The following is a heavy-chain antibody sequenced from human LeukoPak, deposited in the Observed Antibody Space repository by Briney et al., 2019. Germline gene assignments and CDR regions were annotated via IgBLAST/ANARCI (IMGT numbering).Heavy chain of an antibody. CDR2: ISSNGGST. CDR3: ARDSGIAVAGFDP. Sequence: GGSLRLSCAASGFTFSSYAMHWVRQAPGKGLEYVSAISSNGGSTYYANSVKGRFTISRDNSKNTLYLQMGSPRAEDMAVYYCARDSGIAVAGFDPWGQGTLVTVSS. J-gene: IGHJ5*02. CDR1: GFTFSSYA. D-gene: IGHD6-19*01. V-gene: IGHV3-64*01.